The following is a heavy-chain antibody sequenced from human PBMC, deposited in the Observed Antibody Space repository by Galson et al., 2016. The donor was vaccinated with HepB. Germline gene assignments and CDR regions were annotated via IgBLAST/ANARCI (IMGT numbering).Heavy chain of an antibody. CDR3: ASNGDGYSYFHY. CDR2: ISDDESIT. D-gene: IGHD5-24*01. Sequence: SLRLSCAGSGFTFSSYCMHWVRQAPGKGLEWVSLISDDESITYYADSGKGRFTISRDNSKNTLYLQMSSLRAEDTAVYYCASNGDGYSYFHYGFQGTLVTVSS. J-gene: IGHJ4*02. V-gene: IGHV3-30*03. CDR1: GFTFSSYC.